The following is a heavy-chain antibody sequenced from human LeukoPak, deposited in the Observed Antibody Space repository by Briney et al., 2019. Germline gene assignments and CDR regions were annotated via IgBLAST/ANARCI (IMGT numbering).Heavy chain of an antibody. CDR1: GFTFSDYW. CDR2: INTDGSIT. D-gene: IGHD6-6*01. V-gene: IGHV3-74*01. J-gene: IGHJ4*02. Sequence: GGSLRLSCAASGFTFSDYWIHWVRQAPGKGLVWVSRINTDGSITNYADSVKGRFSISRDNAKNTPYLQVNNLRAEDTAVYYCARGPNSNWSGLDFWGQGTLLTVSS. CDR3: ARGPNSNWSGLDF.